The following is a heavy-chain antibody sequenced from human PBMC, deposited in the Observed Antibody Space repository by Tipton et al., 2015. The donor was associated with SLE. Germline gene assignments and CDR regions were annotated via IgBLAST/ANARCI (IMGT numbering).Heavy chain of an antibody. J-gene: IGHJ5*02. V-gene: IGHV4-59*12. CDR3: ARGLGYSYGWKGWFDP. D-gene: IGHD5-18*01. CDR1: GGSINSYH. CDR2: IYYSGRT. Sequence: TLSLTCTVSGGSINSYHWSWIRQPPGKGLEWIGYIYYSGRTNYNPSLESRVTISVDTSKNQFSVKLSSVTAADTAVYYCARGLGYSYGWKGWFDPWGQGTLVTVSS.